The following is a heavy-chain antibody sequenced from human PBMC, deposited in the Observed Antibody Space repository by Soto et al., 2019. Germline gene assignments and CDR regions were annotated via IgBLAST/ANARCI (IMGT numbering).Heavy chain of an antibody. Sequence: GGSLRLSCAASGFTFSNYAMSWVRQAPGKGLEWVSSLSGSGGTRYHADSVKGRFTISRDNSKNTLYLQMNSLRAEDTAVYYCARGSSSSGPDWFDPWGQGTLVTVSS. CDR3: ARGSSSSGPDWFDP. V-gene: IGHV3-23*01. CDR2: LSGSGGTR. J-gene: IGHJ5*02. D-gene: IGHD6-6*01. CDR1: GFTFSNYA.